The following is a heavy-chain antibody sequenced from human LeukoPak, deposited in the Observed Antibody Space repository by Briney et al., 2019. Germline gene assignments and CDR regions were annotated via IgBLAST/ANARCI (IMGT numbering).Heavy chain of an antibody. V-gene: IGHV1-8*01. Sequence: GASVKVSCKASGYTFTSYDISWVRQATGQGLEWMGWMNPNSGSTGYAQKFQGRVAMTRNTSISTAYLELSSLRSEDTAVFYCARGGSSGALDYWGQGTLVTVSS. J-gene: IGHJ4*02. CDR1: GYTFTSYD. CDR3: ARGGSSGALDY. CDR2: MNPNSGST. D-gene: IGHD6-25*01.